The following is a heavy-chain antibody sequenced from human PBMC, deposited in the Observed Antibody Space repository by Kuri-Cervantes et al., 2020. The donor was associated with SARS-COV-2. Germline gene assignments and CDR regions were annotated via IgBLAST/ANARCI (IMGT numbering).Heavy chain of an antibody. CDR2: ISSSGTFI. J-gene: IGHJ4*02. D-gene: IGHD2-21*02. CDR3: ARSDGLDY. V-gene: IGHV3-21*01. CDR1: GFTFSSSW. Sequence: GESLKISCAASGFTFSSSWMHWVRQAPGKGLEWVSSISSSGTFIYYADSMKGRFTISRDNAKNSLYLQMSSLRAEDTAVYYCARSDGLDYWGQGTLVTVSS.